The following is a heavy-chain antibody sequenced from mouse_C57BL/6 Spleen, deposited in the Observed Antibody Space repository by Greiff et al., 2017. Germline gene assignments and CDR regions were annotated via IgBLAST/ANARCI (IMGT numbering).Heavy chain of an antibody. D-gene: IGHD1-1*01. V-gene: IGHV5-17*01. CDR2: ISSGSSTI. CDR1: GFTFSDYG. J-gene: IGHJ3*01. CDR3: ARHYYGSSYAGFSY. Sequence: EVQVVESGGGLVKPGGSLKLSCAASGFTFSDYGMHWVRQAPAKGLEWVAYISSGSSTIYYADTVTGRFTISRDNAKNTLFLQMTRLRSEDTAMYYCARHYYGSSYAGFSYWGQGTLVTFSA.